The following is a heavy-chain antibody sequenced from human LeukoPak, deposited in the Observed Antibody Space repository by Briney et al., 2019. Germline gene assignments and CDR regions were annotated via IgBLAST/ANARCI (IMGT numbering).Heavy chain of an antibody. V-gene: IGHV3-48*02. CDR2: ISSSGSTI. CDR1: GFTFSSYS. CDR3: APNMAGAPSFDI. D-gene: IGHD6-19*01. J-gene: IGHJ3*02. Sequence: GGSLRLSCAASGFTFSSYSMNWVRQAPGKGLEWVSYISSSGSTIYYADSVKGRFTISRDNAKNSLYLQMNSLRDEDTAVYYCAPNMAGAPSFDIWGQGTMVIVSS.